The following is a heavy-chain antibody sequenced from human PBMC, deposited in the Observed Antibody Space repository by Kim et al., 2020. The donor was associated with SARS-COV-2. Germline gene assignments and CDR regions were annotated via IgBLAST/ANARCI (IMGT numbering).Heavy chain of an antibody. CDR1: GFAFASYW. D-gene: IGHD2-15*01. CDR2: ISTNGSYS. Sequence: GGSLRLSCAASGFAFASYWIHWVRQVPGKGLAWVSSISTNGSYSYNADAVKGRFTNTRDNDKNSLYLQMDIPRVEDTDAYYCARVVVAGTLVPWG. V-gene: IGHV3-74*01. CDR3: ARVVVAGTLVP. J-gene: IGHJ5*02.